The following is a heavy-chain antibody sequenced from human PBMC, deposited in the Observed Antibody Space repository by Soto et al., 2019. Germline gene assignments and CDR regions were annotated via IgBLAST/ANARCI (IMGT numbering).Heavy chain of an antibody. CDR3: ARAGDWGGDCPPHGMDV. CDR1: GDSVSSNSAA. CDR2: TYYRSKWYN. Sequence: SQTLSLTCAISGDSVSSNSAAWNWIRQSPSRGLEWLGRTYYRSKWYNDYAVSVKSRITINPDTSKNQFSLQLNSVTPEDTAVYYCARAGDWGGDCPPHGMDVWGQGTTVTVSS. D-gene: IGHD2-21*02. V-gene: IGHV6-1*01. J-gene: IGHJ6*02.